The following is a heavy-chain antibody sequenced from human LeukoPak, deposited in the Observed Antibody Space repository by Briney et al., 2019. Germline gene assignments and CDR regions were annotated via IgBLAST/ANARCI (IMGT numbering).Heavy chain of an antibody. CDR1: GGSISSGGYY. CDR3: ARAPWGDSEKFDY. Sequence: SETLSLTCTVSGGSISSGGYYWSWNRQHPGKGLEWIGYIYYSGSTYYNPSLKSRVTISVDTSKNQFSLKLSSVTAADTAVYYCARAPWGDSEKFDYWGQGTLVTVSS. V-gene: IGHV4-31*03. J-gene: IGHJ4*02. D-gene: IGHD2-21*02. CDR2: IYYSGST.